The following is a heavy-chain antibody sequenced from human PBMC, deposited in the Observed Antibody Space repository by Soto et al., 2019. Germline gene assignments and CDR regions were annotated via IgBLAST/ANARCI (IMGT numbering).Heavy chain of an antibody. J-gene: IGHJ4*02. D-gene: IGHD6-19*01. V-gene: IGHV3-30*18. CDR1: GFTFSSYG. CDR3: AKDRYSSGWYFYYFDY. Sequence: GGSLRLSCAASGFTFSSYGMHWVRQAPGKGLEWVAVISYDGSNKYYADSVKGRFTISRDNSKNTLCLQMNSLRAEDTAVYYCAKDRYSSGWYFYYFDYWGQGTLVTVSS. CDR2: ISYDGSNK.